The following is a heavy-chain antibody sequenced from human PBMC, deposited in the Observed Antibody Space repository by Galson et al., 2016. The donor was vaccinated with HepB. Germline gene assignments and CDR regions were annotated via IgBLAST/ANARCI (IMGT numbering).Heavy chain of an antibody. D-gene: IGHD2-2*01. CDR3: ANLVVVPAARRYSDYYYGMDV. CDR1: GFTFSSYA. Sequence: SLRLSCAASGFTFSSYAMSWVRQAPGKGLEWVSAISGSGGSTYYADSVKGRFTISRDNSKNTLYLQMNSLRAEDTAVYYCANLVVVPAARRYSDYYYGMDVWGQGTMVTVSS. J-gene: IGHJ6*02. V-gene: IGHV3-23*01. CDR2: ISGSGGST.